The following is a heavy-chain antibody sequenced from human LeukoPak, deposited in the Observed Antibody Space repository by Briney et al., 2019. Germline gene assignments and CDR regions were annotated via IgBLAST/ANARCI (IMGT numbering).Heavy chain of an antibody. J-gene: IGHJ3*02. D-gene: IGHD6-13*01. V-gene: IGHV3-33*08. Sequence: PGGSLRLSCAASGFTFSSYGMHWVRQAPGKGLEWVAVIWYDGSNKYYADSVKGRFTISRDNSKNTLYLQMNSLRAEDTAVYYCARDPYSSSWDDAFDIWGQGTMVTVSS. CDR1: GFTFSSYG. CDR3: ARDPYSSSWDDAFDI. CDR2: IWYDGSNK.